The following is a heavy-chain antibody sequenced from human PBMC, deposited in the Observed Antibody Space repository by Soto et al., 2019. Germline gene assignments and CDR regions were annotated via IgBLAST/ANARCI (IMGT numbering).Heavy chain of an antibody. CDR2: IYWDDDR. Sequence: QITLKESGPTLVKPTQTLTLTCTFSGFSLSTSGVNVGWIRQPPGKALGWLALIYWDDDRLYTPSLKSRLTITKATSKNQVVLTMTNMDPVDTATYYCGHRPQRGTTLDYWGQGTLVTVSS. J-gene: IGHJ4*02. CDR1: GFSLSTSGVN. D-gene: IGHD7-27*01. CDR3: GHRPQRGTTLDY. V-gene: IGHV2-5*02.